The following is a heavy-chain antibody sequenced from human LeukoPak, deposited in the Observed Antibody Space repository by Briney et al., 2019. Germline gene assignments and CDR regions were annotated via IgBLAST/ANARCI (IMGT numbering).Heavy chain of an antibody. J-gene: IGHJ4*02. V-gene: IGHV3-23*01. CDR3: AKERTSTGFFDY. D-gene: IGHD1-14*01. CDR2: ISGSGGST. Sequence: GGSLRLSCAASGFTFSSYGMHWVRQAPGKGLEWVSAISGSGGSTYYADSVKGRFTISRDNSKNTLYLQMNSLRAEDTAVYYCAKERTSTGFFDYWGQGTLVTVSS. CDR1: GFTFSSYG.